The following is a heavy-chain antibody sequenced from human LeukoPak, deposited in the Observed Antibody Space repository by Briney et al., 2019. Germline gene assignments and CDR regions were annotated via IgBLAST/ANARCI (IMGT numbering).Heavy chain of an antibody. Sequence: ASVKVSCKASGYTFTSYYMHWVRQAPGQGLEWMGIINPSGGSTSYAQKFQGRVTMTRDTSTSTVYMELSSLRSEDTAVYYCARADGGYSYGHDGSFFDYWGRGTLVTVSS. D-gene: IGHD5-18*01. CDR3: ARADGGYSYGHDGSFFDY. CDR1: GYTFTSYY. J-gene: IGHJ4*02. V-gene: IGHV1-46*01. CDR2: INPSGGST.